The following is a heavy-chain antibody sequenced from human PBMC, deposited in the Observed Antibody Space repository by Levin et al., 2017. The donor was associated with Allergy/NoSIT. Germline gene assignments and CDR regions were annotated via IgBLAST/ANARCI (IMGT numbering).Heavy chain of an antibody. CDR2: ISSSGSTI. CDR3: ARQLGNFWSGYNYFDY. CDR1: GFTFSSYE. Sequence: PGGSLRLSCAASGFTFSSYEMNWVRQAPGKGLEWVSYISSSGSTIYYADSVKGRFTISRGNAKNSLYLQMNSLRAEDTAVYYCARQLGNFWSGYNYFDYWGQGTLVTVSS. D-gene: IGHD3-3*01. J-gene: IGHJ4*02. V-gene: IGHV3-48*03.